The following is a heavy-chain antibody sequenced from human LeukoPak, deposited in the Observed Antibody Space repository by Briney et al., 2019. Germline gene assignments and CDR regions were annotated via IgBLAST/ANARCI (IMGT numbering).Heavy chain of an antibody. V-gene: IGHV3-21*01. D-gene: IGHD3-3*01. CDR1: GFTFSSYS. CDR3: ARAKYYDFWSGPGKYYYYGMDV. J-gene: IGHJ6*02. Sequence: GGSLRLSCAASGFTFSSYSMNWVRQAPGKGLEWVSSISSSSSYIYYADSVKGRFTISRDNSKNTLYLQMNSLRAEDTAVYYCARAKYYDFWSGPGKYYYYGMDVWGQGTTVTVSS. CDR2: ISSSSSYI.